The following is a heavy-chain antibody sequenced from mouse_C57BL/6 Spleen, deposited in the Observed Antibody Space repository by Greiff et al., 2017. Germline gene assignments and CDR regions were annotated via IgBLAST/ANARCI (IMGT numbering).Heavy chain of an antibody. CDR3: AIDYYGSRWDFDV. Sequence: QVQPQQPGAELVKPGASVKVSCKASGYPFPSHWMHWVKQRPGQGLEWVGRIYPSDSDTNHNQKFKGKATLTVDKSTSTAYMHLSSLTSEDAAIYEYAIDYYGSRWDFDVWGTGTTVTVSS. V-gene: IGHV1-74*01. D-gene: IGHD1-1*01. J-gene: IGHJ1*03. CDR2: IYPSDSDT. CDR1: GYPFPSHW.